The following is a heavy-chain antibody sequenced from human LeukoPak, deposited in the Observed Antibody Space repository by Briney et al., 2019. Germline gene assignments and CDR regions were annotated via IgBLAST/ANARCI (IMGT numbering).Heavy chain of an antibody. V-gene: IGHV1-69*05. CDR1: GGTFSSYA. CDR2: IIPIFGTA. J-gene: IGHJ3*02. D-gene: IGHD2-21*02. CDR3: ARDGYDHLYCGGDCQRLGDAFDI. Sequence: GASVKVSCKASGGTFSSYAISWVRQAPGQGLEWMGGIIPIFGTANYAQKFQGRVTITTDESTSTAYMELSSLRSEDTAVYYCARDGYDHLYCGGDCQRLGDAFDIWGQGTMVTVSS.